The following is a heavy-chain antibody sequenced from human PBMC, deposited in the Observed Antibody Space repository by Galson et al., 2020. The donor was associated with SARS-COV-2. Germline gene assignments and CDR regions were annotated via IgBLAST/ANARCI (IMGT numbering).Heavy chain of an antibody. D-gene: IGHD4-17*01. CDR1: GASISSTIYY. Sequence: ETSETLSLTCTVSGASISSTIYYWGLIRQPPGKGLEWIGSLSYAGSTYYNPSLKGRVTISADTSKNQFSLKLTSVTAADTAVYFCARHAFVHTAVTHWGQGTLVTVSS. CDR2: LSYAGST. V-gene: IGHV4-39*01. J-gene: IGHJ1*01. CDR3: ARHAFVHTAVTH.